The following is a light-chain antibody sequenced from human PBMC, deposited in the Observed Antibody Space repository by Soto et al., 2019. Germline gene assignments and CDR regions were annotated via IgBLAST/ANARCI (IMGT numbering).Light chain of an antibody. CDR2: GAS. CDR3: QHYDTFAGR. V-gene: IGKV3D-15*01. Sequence: ERVTLSVGASQSINSFLAWYQQRRGQAPRLLIHGASNRATGIPDRFSGSGSGTEFTLTISTRHPDYFALSYYQHYDTFAGRFGQGTKVDIK. CDR1: QSINSF. J-gene: IGKJ1*01.